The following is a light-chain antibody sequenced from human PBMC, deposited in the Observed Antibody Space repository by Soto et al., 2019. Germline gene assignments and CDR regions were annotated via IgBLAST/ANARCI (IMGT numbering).Light chain of an antibody. J-gene: IGKJ2*01. CDR3: QQYHNWPYT. CDR2: RAS. V-gene: IGKV3-15*01. CDR1: QHVSSN. Sequence: EIVMTQSPATLSVSPGGSATLSCRASQHVSSNFAWYRQKPGQAPTLLIYRASTRATGIPASFSGSGSGTVFTLTISSLQSEEFAVYSCQQYHNWPYTFGQGTKLEIK.